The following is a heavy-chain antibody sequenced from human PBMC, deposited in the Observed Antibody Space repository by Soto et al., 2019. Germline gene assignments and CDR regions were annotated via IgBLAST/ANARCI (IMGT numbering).Heavy chain of an antibody. CDR1: GFTFSTYW. J-gene: IGHJ6*02. CDR2: INNDESNT. D-gene: IGHD1-7*01. V-gene: IGHV3-74*01. Sequence: EVQLVESGGGLVQPGGSLRLSCAASGFTFSTYWMHWVRQPPGKGLVWVSRINNDESNTAYADSVKGRFTISRDNAQSTLYLQMNSLRSEDTAVYYCARDPLIGTTDYGLDVWGQGTTVRVSS. CDR3: ARDPLIGTTDYGLDV.